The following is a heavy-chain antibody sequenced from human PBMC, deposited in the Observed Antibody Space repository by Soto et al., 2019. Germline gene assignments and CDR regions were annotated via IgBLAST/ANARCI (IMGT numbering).Heavy chain of an antibody. V-gene: IGHV4-59*01. Sequence: QVQLQESGPGLVKPSETLSLTCTVSGGSISSYYWSWIRQPPGKGLEWIGYIYYSGSTNYNPSLKSRVTISVDTSKNQFSLKLSSVTAADTAVYYCARSFSGYESYYYGMDVWGQGTTGTVSS. D-gene: IGHD3-10*01. CDR3: ARSFSGYESYYYGMDV. J-gene: IGHJ6*02. CDR2: IYYSGST. CDR1: GGSISSYY.